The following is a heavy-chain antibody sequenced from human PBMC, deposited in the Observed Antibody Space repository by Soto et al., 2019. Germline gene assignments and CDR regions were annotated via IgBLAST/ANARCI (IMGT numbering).Heavy chain of an antibody. CDR1: GYTLTELS. J-gene: IGHJ6*04. Sequence: ASVKVSCKVSGYTLTELSMHWVRQAPGKGLEWMGGFDPEDGETIYAQKFQGRVTMTEDTSTDTAYMELSSLRSEDTAVYYCATDKGHFDWLLGMDVWGKGTTVTVSS. CDR3: ATDKGHFDWLLGMDV. D-gene: IGHD3-9*01. CDR2: FDPEDGET. V-gene: IGHV1-24*01.